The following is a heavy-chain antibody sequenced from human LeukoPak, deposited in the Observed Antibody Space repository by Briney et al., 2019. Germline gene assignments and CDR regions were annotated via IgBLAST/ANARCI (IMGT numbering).Heavy chain of an antibody. CDR2: IYPGDSDT. J-gene: IGHJ4*02. CDR3: ATRSDGYSQFDL. D-gene: IGHD5-24*01. CDR1: GYNFTSYW. Sequence: GESLKISCKASGYNFTSYWIGWVRQMPGKGLEWMGIIYPGDSDTRYSPSFQGQVTISADKSVSTAYLQWSSLKASDSAIYYCATRSDGYSQFDLWGQGTLVTVSS. V-gene: IGHV5-51*01.